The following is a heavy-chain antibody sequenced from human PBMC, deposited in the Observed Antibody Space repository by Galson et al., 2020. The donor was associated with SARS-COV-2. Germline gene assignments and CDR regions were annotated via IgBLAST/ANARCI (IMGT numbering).Heavy chain of an antibody. CDR1: GYTFTSYA. Sequence: ASVKVSCKASGYTFTSYAMHWVRQAPGQRLEWMGWINAGNGNTKYSQKFQGRVTITRDTSASTAYMELSSLRSEDTAVYYCARGPTIGLLLEAYFDYWGQGTLVTVSS. CDR2: INAGNGNT. J-gene: IGHJ4*02. D-gene: IGHD3-3*01. V-gene: IGHV1-3*01. CDR3: ARGPTIGLLLEAYFDY.